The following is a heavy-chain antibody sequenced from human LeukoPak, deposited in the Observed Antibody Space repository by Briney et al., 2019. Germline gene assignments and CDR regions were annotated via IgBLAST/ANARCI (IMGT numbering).Heavy chain of an antibody. Sequence: SETLSLTCAVSGDSFSSHYWTWIRQSPRTGLEWIGYISHIGRTNYNPSLKSRVTISIDTSKNQFSLKLRSVTAADTAVYYCARDLVTVTKGFDIWGQGTMVSVSS. V-gene: IGHV4-59*11. CDR1: GDSFSSHY. CDR3: ARDLVTVTKGFDI. J-gene: IGHJ3*02. CDR2: ISHIGRT. D-gene: IGHD4-17*01.